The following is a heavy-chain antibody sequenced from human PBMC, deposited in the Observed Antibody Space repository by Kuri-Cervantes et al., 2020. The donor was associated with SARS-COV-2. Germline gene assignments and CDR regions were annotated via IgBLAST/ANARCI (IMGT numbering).Heavy chain of an antibody. V-gene: IGHV3-23*01. CDR3: ARAYSSGWYYYYGMDV. Sequence: GESLKISCAASGFTFSSYAMSWVRQAPGKGLEWVSAISGSGGSTYYADSVKGRFTISRDNSKNTLYLQMNSLRAEDTAAYYCARAYSSGWYYYYGMDVWGQGTTVTVSS. D-gene: IGHD6-19*01. J-gene: IGHJ6*02. CDR2: ISGSGGST. CDR1: GFTFSSYA.